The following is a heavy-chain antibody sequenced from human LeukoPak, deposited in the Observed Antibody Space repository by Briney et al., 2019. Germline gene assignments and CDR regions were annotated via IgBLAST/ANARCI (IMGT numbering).Heavy chain of an antibody. D-gene: IGHD3-10*01. V-gene: IGHV4-4*07. J-gene: IGHJ3*02. CDR3: ARGGSGISNAFDI. Sequence: PSETLSLTCTASGCTISSYYWSWIRQAAGKGLEWIGRIYTSGSTNYNPSLKSRLTMSVDTSKNQFSLKLRSVTAADTAVYYCARGGSGISNAFDIWGQGTMVTVSS. CDR2: IYTSGST. CDR1: GCTISSYY.